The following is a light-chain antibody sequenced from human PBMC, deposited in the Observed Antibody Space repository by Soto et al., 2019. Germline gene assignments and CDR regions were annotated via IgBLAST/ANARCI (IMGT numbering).Light chain of an antibody. CDR3: AAWDESPNVPV. Sequence: QAVVTQPPSASGTPGQRVTISCSGSNSNIGRNTVNWYQQFPGAAPNLLIHSDNERPSGVPDRCSGSRSGTSASLAISGLQSEDEADYYCAAWDESPNVPVFGGGTKLTVL. CDR2: SDN. CDR1: NSNIGRNT. J-gene: IGLJ3*02. V-gene: IGLV1-44*01.